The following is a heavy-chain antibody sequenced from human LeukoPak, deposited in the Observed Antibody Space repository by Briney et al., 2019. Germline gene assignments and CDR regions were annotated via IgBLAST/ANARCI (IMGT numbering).Heavy chain of an antibody. CDR1: GGSFSGYY. V-gene: IGHV4-34*01. Sequence: SETLSLTCAVYGGSFSGYYWSWIRQPPGKGLEWIGEVNHSGSTNCNPSLKSRVTISVDTSKNQFSLKLSSVTAADTAVYYCARAIMSRRYSSSTDAFDIWGQGTMVTVSS. J-gene: IGHJ3*02. CDR2: VNHSGST. CDR3: ARAIMSRRYSSSTDAFDI. D-gene: IGHD6-13*01.